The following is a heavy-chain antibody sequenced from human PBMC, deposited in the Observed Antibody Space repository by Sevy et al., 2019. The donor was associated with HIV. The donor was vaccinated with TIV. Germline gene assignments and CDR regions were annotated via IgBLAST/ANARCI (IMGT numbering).Heavy chain of an antibody. D-gene: IGHD6-13*01. Sequence: GGSLRLSCAASGFTFDDYAMHWVRQAPGKGLEWVSGISWNSGSIGYADSVKGRFTISRDNAKNSLYLQMNSLRAEDTALYYCAKDATYSSSWSGIDYWGQGTLVTVTS. CDR1: GFTFDDYA. CDR2: ISWNSGSI. CDR3: AKDATYSSSWSGIDY. J-gene: IGHJ4*02. V-gene: IGHV3-9*01.